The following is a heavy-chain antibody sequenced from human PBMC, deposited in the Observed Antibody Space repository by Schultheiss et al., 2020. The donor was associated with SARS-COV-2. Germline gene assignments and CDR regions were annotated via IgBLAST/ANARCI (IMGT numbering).Heavy chain of an antibody. CDR3: ARHRIQLWPVPADH. D-gene: IGHD5-18*01. CDR1: GFTFDDYG. CDR2: MSFDGFSK. Sequence: GGSLRLSCAASGFTFDDYGMSWVRQAPGKGLEWVAAMSFDGFSKYYLDSVKGRFTISRDNSKNTLYLQMNSLRAEDTAVYYCARHRIQLWPVPADHWGQGTLVTVSS. J-gene: IGHJ4*02. V-gene: IGHV3-30*03.